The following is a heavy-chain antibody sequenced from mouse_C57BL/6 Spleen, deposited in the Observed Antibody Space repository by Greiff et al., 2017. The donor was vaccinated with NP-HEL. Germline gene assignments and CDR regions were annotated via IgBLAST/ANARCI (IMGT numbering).Heavy chain of an antibody. CDR3: ARRDYGSREYFDV. J-gene: IGHJ1*03. D-gene: IGHD1-1*01. CDR2: IRNKANGYTT. V-gene: IGHV7-3*01. Sequence: EVKLMESGGGLVQPGGSLSLSCAASGFTFTDYYMSWVRQPPGKALEWLGFIRNKANGYTTEYSASVKGRFTISRDNSQSILYLQMNALRAEDSATYYCARRDYGSREYFDVWGKGTTVTVSS. CDR1: GFTFTDYY.